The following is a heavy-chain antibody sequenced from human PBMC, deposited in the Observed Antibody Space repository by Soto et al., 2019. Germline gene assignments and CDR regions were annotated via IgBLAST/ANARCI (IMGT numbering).Heavy chain of an antibody. J-gene: IGHJ5*02. CDR1: GGSISSTNYY. V-gene: IGHV4-39*01. D-gene: IGHD3-10*01. Sequence: SETLSLTCTVSGGSISSTNYYWGWIRQPPGKGLEWIGSIYYSGSTYYNPSLKSRVIISVDASKNQFSLKLNSVTAADTAIFYCARVVRFGELLWFDPWGQGTLVTVSS. CDR3: ARVVRFGELLWFDP. CDR2: IYYSGST.